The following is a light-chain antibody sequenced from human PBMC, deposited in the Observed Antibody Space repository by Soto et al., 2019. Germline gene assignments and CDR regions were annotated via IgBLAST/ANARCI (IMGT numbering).Light chain of an antibody. J-gene: IGKJ1*01. Sequence: DIQMTQSPSTLSAYVGDRVTITCRASQSIGRWLAWYQQKPGKAPKLLIYEASSLESGVSSRFRGSGSGTESPLTIPTLQPDDFATYYCQQYESYGTFGPGTKVKIK. CDR1: QSIGRW. V-gene: IGKV1-5*03. CDR3: QQYESYGT. CDR2: EAS.